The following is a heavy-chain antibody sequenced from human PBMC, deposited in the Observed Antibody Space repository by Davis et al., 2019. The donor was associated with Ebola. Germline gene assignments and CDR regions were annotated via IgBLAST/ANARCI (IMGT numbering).Heavy chain of an antibody. CDR2: IYPGDSDT. J-gene: IGHJ4*02. Sequence: GESLKISCKGSGYSFTSYWIGWVRQMPGHRPEWMGIIYPGDSDTTYSPSFQGQVTISADKSTTTAYLQWSSLKVSDSAIYYCARVSCAGGSCPLAHWGQGTLITVSS. V-gene: IGHV5-51*01. CDR3: ARVSCAGGSCPLAH. CDR1: GYSFTSYW. D-gene: IGHD2-15*01.